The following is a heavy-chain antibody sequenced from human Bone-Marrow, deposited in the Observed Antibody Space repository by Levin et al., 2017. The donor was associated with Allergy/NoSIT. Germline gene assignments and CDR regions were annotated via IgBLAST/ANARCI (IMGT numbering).Heavy chain of an antibody. D-gene: IGHD3-16*01. CDR2: INNAGSTI. Sequence: GGSLRLSCAASGFIFSDYYMSWVRKAPGKGLEWIAYINNAGSTIHYSDSVRGRFAISRDNTKNSLYLHMNSLTAEDTAVYFCARDGGLIDYWGQGTQVTVSS. J-gene: IGHJ4*02. V-gene: IGHV3-11*01. CDR1: GFIFSDYY. CDR3: ARDGGLIDY.